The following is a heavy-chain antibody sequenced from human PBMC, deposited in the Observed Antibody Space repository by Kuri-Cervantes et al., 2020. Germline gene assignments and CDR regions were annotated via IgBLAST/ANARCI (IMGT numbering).Heavy chain of an antibody. J-gene: IGHJ4*02. CDR3: SRHMGSGGYDSGY. Sequence: GSLRLSCAVYGGSFSGYYWSWIRQPPGKGLEWIGEINHSGSTNYNPSLKSRGTMSVDTSKNQFSLKLNSVTATDTAIYYCSRHMGSGGYDSGYWGQGTLVTVSS. D-gene: IGHD5-12*01. V-gene: IGHV4-34*01. CDR1: GGSFSGYY. CDR2: INHSGST.